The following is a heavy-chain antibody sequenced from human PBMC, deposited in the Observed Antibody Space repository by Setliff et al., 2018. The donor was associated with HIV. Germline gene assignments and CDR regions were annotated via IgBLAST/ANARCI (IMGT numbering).Heavy chain of an antibody. CDR1: GFTFDDYG. CDR3: AKVNVVVPAALAAFDI. J-gene: IGHJ3*02. D-gene: IGHD2-2*01. CDR2: ISGSGGST. Sequence: GGSLRLSCSASGFTFDDYGMSWVRQAPGKGLEWVSGISGSGGSTYYADSVKGRFTISRDNSKNTLYLQMNSLRAEDTAVYYCAKVNVVVPAALAAFDIWGQGTMVTVSS. V-gene: IGHV3-23*01.